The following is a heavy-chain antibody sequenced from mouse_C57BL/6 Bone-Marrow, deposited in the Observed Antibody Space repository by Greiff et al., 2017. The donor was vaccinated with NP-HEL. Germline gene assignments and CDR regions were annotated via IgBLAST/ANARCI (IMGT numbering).Heavy chain of an antibody. CDR3: AKNYGDGYYNYAMDY. J-gene: IGHJ4*01. V-gene: IGHV2-5*01. D-gene: IGHD2-3*01. Sequence: QVQLQQSGPGLVQPSQSLSITCTVSGFSLTSYGVHWVRQSPGKGLEWLGVIWRGGSTDYNAAFMSRLSITKDNSKSQVFFKMNSLQADDTAIYYCAKNYGDGYYNYAMDYWGQGTSVTVSS. CDR2: IWRGGST. CDR1: GFSLTSYG.